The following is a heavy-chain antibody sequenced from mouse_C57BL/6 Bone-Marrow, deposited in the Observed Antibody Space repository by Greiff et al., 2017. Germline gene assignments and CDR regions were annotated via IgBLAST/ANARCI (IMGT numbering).Heavy chain of an antibody. CDR3: ARLFAY. CDR2: IYPRSGNT. Sequence: VKVVESGAELARPGASVKLSCKASGYTFTSYGISWVKQRTGQGLEWIGEIYPRSGNTYYNEKFKGKATLTADKSSSTAYMALRSLTSEDSAVYFCARLFAYWGQGTLVTVSA. V-gene: IGHV1-81*01. J-gene: IGHJ3*01. CDR1: GYTFTSYG.